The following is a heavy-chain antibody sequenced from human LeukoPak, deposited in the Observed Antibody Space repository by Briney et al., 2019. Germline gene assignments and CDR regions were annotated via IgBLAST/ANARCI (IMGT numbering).Heavy chain of an antibody. Sequence: GGSLRLSCAASGFTFSSYWMSWVRQAPGKGLEWVANIKQDGSEKYYVDSVKGRFTISRDNAKNSLYLQMNSLRAEDTAVYYCARRYSRSSQYYFDYWGQGTLVTVSS. D-gene: IGHD6-6*01. CDR3: ARRYSRSSQYYFDY. V-gene: IGHV3-7*01. J-gene: IGHJ4*02. CDR1: GFTFSSYW. CDR2: IKQDGSEK.